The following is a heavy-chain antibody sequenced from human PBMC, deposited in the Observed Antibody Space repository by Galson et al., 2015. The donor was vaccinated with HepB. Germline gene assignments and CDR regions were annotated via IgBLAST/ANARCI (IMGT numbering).Heavy chain of an antibody. V-gene: IGHV3-23*01. CDR1: GFTFSSYA. D-gene: IGHD6-19*01. CDR2: ISGSGGST. CDR3: AKDEIEAGPGGWLTGDYYYYMDV. J-gene: IGHJ6*03. Sequence: SLRLSCAASGFTFSSYAMSWVRQAPGKGLEWVSAISGSGGSTYYADSVKGRFTISRDNSKNTLYLQMNSLRAEDTAVYYCAKDEIEAGPGGWLTGDYYYYMDVWGKGTTVTVSS.